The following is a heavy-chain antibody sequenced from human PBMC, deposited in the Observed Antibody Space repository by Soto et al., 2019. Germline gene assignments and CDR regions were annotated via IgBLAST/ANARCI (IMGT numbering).Heavy chain of an antibody. Sequence: GGSLRLSCAASGFTFSSYSMNWVRQAPGKGLEWVSSISSSSSYIYYADSVKGRFTISRDNAKNSLYLQMNSLRAEDTAVYYCSRSVANDAFDIRGQGTMVPGSS. D-gene: IGHD5-12*01. CDR2: ISSSSSYI. J-gene: IGHJ3*02. V-gene: IGHV3-21*01. CDR1: GFTFSSYS. CDR3: SRSVANDAFDI.